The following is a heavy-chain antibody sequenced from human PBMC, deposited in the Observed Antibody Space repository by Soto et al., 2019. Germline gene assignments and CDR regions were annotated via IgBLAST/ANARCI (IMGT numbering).Heavy chain of an antibody. J-gene: IGHJ4*02. CDR1: AFTFSSYT. CDR3: ASAGDSSYVPPPYYAAS. V-gene: IGHV3-30*04. CDR2: ISYDGSKT. D-gene: IGHD7-27*01. Sequence: QVQLVESGGGVVQPGRSLRLSCAASAFTFSSYTMHWVRQAPGKGLEWVATISYDGSKTNYADSVKGRFTISRDNSKSTLILQMDSQRTEDTAVYSCASAGDSSYVPPPYYAASWGQGTLVPVSS.